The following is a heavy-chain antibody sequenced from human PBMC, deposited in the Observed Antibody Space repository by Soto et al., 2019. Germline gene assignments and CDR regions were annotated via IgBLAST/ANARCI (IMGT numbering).Heavy chain of an antibody. J-gene: IGHJ4*02. CDR1: GYTFTGYY. V-gene: IGHV1-2*04. D-gene: IGHD2-21*02. Sequence: GASVKVSCKASGYTFTGYYMHWVRQAPGQGLEWMGWINPNSGDTNYAQKFQGWVTMTRDTPLTTAYMELSRLRSDDTAVYYCARSIVVVTALDYWGQGTLVTVSS. CDR2: INPNSGDT. CDR3: ARSIVVVTALDY.